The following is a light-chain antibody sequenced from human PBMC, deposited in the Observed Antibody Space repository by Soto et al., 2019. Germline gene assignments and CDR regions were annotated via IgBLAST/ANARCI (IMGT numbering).Light chain of an antibody. V-gene: IGLV2-8*01. CDR1: SSDIGAYIY. CDR2: EVS. Sequence: QSALTQPPSASGSLGQSLTISCTGTSSDIGAYIYVSWYQQHPGKAPKNIISEVSRRPSGVPERFSGSKSGNTASLTVSGLQAEDEADYYCSSYTSSSTYVFGTGTKLTVL. CDR3: SSYTSSSTYV. J-gene: IGLJ1*01.